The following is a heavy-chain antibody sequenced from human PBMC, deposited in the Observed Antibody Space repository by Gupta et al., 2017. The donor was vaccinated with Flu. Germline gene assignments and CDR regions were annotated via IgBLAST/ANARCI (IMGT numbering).Heavy chain of an antibody. CDR1: SSN. CDR3: AKLTGGTQFDP. CDR2: ISDNGFTT. J-gene: IGHJ5*02. V-gene: IGHV3-23*01. Sequence: SSNMIWVRHAPGKGLEWVSSISDNGFTTYYADSVKGRLIMSRDNSKNTLFLQLDSLRVEDTAVYYCAKLTGGTQFDPWGQGALVTVSS. D-gene: IGHD2-8*02.